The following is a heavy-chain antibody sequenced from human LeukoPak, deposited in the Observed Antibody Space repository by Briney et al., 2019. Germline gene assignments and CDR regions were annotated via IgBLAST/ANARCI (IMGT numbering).Heavy chain of an antibody. CDR1: GFTFTRYW. D-gene: IGHD2/OR15-2a*01. J-gene: IGHJ4*02. V-gene: IGHV3-7*01. Sequence: GGSLRLSCAASGFTFTRYWMAWVRQAPGKGLEWVANIKQDGSEQYHVDSVKGRFTISRDNAKNSLYLQMNSLRAEDTAVYYCARVIASAYYFDYWGQGTLVTVSS. CDR3: ARVIASAYYFDY. CDR2: IKQDGSEQ.